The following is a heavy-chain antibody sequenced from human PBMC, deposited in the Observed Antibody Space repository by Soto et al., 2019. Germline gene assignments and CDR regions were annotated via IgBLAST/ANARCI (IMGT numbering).Heavy chain of an antibody. D-gene: IGHD6-13*01. V-gene: IGHV6-1*01. Sequence: SQTISLTCGLSGISVSSNSAAWNWISHSQSRGREWLGRTYYRSKRYSDQAVSVKSRITINRSKSTSKFSLQLNSGTPEDTAVYYCSRVVAAACVRSFDFWGQGIMVTGS. CDR3: SRVVAAACVRSFDF. CDR1: GISVSSNSAA. J-gene: IGHJ3*01. CDR2: TYYRSKRYS.